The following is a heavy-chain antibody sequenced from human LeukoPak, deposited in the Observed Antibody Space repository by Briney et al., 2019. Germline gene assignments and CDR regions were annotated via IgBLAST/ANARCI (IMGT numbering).Heavy chain of an antibody. V-gene: IGHV4-39*07. CDR3: ARDQSGSYSLAEYFQH. J-gene: IGHJ1*01. CDR2: IYHSGST. CDR1: GGSISSGSYY. D-gene: IGHD1-26*01. Sequence: SETLSLTCTVSGGSISSGSYYWSWIRQPAGKGLEWIGSIYHSGSTYYNPSLKSRVTISVDTSKNQFSLKLSSVTAADTAVYYCARDQSGSYSLAEYFQHWGQGTLVTVSS.